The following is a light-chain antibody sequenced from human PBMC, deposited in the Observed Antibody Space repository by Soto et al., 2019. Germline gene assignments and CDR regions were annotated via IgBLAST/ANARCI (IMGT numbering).Light chain of an antibody. CDR1: ESVSSN. Sequence: ETVMTQSPATLSVSPGERATLSCRASESVSSNLVWYQQKPGQAPRLLIAGASTRVTGIPARFSGSGAGTEFTLTISSLQSEDFAVYYCQQYKNWPRTFGQGTKVEIK. J-gene: IGKJ1*01. CDR2: GAS. V-gene: IGKV3-15*01. CDR3: QQYKNWPRT.